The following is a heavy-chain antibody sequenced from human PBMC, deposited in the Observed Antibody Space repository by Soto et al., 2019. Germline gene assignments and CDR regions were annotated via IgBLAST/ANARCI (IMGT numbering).Heavy chain of an antibody. CDR3: ARVNYYDSNGYVYYYGMDV. CDR1: GGTFSSYT. V-gene: IGHV1-69*02. D-gene: IGHD3-22*01. Sequence: QVQLVQSGAEVKKPGSSVKVSCKASGGTFSSYTISWVRQAPGQGLEWMGRIIPILGIANYAQKFQGRVTITADKSTSTAYMELSSLRSEDTAVYYCARVNYYDSNGYVYYYGMDVWGQGTTVTVSS. CDR2: IIPILGIA. J-gene: IGHJ6*02.